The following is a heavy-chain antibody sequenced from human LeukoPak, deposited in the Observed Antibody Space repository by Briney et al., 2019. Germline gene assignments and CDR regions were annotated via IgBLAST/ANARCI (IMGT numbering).Heavy chain of an antibody. V-gene: IGHV4-4*02. CDR2: IFHSGST. CDR1: GGFISSSNW. CDR3: ARANLVVVPTAIYYYGMDV. D-gene: IGHD2-2*01. J-gene: IGHJ6*04. Sequence: SGTLSLTCAVSGGFISSSNWWTWVRQPPGKGLEWIGEIFHSGSTNYNPSLKSRVTISVDKSKNQFSLKLSSVTAADTAVYYCARANLVVVPTAIYYYGMDVWGKGTTVTVSS.